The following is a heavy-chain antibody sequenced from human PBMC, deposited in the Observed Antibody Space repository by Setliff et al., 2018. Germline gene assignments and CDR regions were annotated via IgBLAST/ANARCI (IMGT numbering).Heavy chain of an antibody. V-gene: IGHV4-4*02. Sequence: KPSETLSLTCTVSGGSISSSNWWTWVRQPPGKGLEWIGEIYHSGSINYNPSLKSRVTMSADKSKNQFSLKLTSVTAADTAVYYCARDRTYYGSGTYTRYFDYWGQGTLVTVSS. D-gene: IGHD3-10*01. J-gene: IGHJ4*02. CDR3: ARDRTYYGSGTYTRYFDY. CDR2: IYHSGSI. CDR1: GGSISSSNW.